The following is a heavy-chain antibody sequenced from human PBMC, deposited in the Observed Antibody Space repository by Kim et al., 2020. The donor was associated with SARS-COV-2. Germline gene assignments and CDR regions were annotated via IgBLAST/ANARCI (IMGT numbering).Heavy chain of an antibody. J-gene: IGHJ4*02. V-gene: IGHV3-23*01. CDR3: AKRGGDGSGSYYNDY. Sequence: DPGKGRFPISRDTSKTTLYLQMSSRRAEDTAVYYCAKRGGDGSGSYYNDYWGQGTLVTVSS. D-gene: IGHD3-10*01.